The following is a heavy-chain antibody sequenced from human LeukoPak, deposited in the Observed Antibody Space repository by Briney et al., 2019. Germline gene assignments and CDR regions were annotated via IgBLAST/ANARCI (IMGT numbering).Heavy chain of an antibody. J-gene: IGHJ4*02. D-gene: IGHD3-3*01. V-gene: IGHV4-39*01. CDR1: GGSISSNNYY. CDR2: IYYGGYT. CDR3: QSRFLEWLLDY. Sequence: SETLSLTCTVSGGSISSNNYYWGWIRQPPGKGLEWIGSIYYGGYTYYNPSLKSGVTISVDTSKNQFSLKLSSVTAADTAIYYCQSRFLEWLLDYWGQGTLVTVSS.